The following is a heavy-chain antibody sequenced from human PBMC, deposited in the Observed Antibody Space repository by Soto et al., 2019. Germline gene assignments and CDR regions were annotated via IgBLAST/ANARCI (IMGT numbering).Heavy chain of an antibody. J-gene: IGHJ3*02. V-gene: IGHV1-69*14. D-gene: IGHD3-10*01. CDR3: ARGHEFGGNSEAFDI. CDR2: ILPIFGTA. CDR1: GGTFSTSS. Sequence: QVQLVQSGAEVKKPGSSVKVSCKASGGTFSTSSINWLRQAPGQRPEWMGNILPIFGTADYAQKFRDRLRITAYKSTNPAHIELRSLLSEDAAVYHCARGHEFGGNSEAFDIWGQGTVVTVSS.